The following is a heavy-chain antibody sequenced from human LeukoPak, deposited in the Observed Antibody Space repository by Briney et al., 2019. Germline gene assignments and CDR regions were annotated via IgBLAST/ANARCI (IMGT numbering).Heavy chain of an antibody. D-gene: IGHD2-15*01. CDR2: IYYSGST. CDR3: ARRPAATRTNWFDP. CDR1: GGSISSYY. J-gene: IGHJ5*02. V-gene: IGHV4-59*12. Sequence: SETLSLTCTVSGGSISSYYWSWIRQPPGKGLEWIGYIYYSGSTNYNPSLKSRVTISVDTSKNQFSLKLSSVTAADTAVYYCARRPAATRTNWFDPWGQGTLVTVSS.